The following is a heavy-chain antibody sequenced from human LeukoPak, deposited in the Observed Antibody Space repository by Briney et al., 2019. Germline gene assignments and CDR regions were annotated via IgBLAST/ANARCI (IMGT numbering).Heavy chain of an antibody. J-gene: IGHJ4*02. CDR1: GFPFSSYN. V-gene: IGHV3-21*01. CDR3: ARERYYYDSSGFDY. D-gene: IGHD3-22*01. Sequence: GSLRLSCAASGFPFSSYNMNWVRQAPGKGLEWVSSISSSSSYIYYADSVKGRFTISRDNAKNSLYLQMNSLRAEDTAVYYCARERYYYDSSGFDYWGQGTLVTVSS. CDR2: ISSSSSYI.